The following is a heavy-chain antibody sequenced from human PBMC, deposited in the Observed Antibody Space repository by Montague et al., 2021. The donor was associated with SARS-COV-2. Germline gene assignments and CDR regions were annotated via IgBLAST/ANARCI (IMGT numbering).Heavy chain of an antibody. CDR3: ARVRYYGSGTSLGMDV. D-gene: IGHD3-10*01. V-gene: IGHV4-34*01. J-gene: IGHJ6*02. Sequence: SETLSLTCAVYGGSFSGYYWSWIRQPPGTGLEWIGEINHSGSTNYNPSLKSRVTISVDTSKNQFSLKLNSVTAADTAVYYCARVRYYGSGTSLGMDVWGQGTTVTVSS. CDR2: INHSGST. CDR1: GGSFSGYY.